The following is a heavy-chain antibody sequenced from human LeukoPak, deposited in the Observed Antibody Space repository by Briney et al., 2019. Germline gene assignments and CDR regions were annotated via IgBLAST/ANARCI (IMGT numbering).Heavy chain of an antibody. V-gene: IGHV1-2*06. D-gene: IGHD2-2*01. CDR2: INPNSGGT. CDR1: GYTFTSYG. CDR3: ARARYCYTTSCPLDY. J-gene: IGHJ4*02. Sequence: EASVKVSCKASGYTFTSYGISWVRQAPGQGHEWMGRINPNSGGTNFAQKFQARVTMTSDTSISTAYMEVSGLESDDTAVYYCARARYCYTTSCPLDYWGQGTLVTVSS.